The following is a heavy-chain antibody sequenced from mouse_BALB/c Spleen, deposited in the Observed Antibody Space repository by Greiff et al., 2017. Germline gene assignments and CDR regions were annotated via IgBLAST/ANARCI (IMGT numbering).Heavy chain of an antibody. Sequence: LQQPGSELVRPGASVKLSCKASGYTFTSYWMHWVKQRPGQGLEWIGNIYPGSGSTNYDEKFKSKATLTVDTSSSTAYMQLSSLTSEDSAVYYCTVYGNYFDYWGQGTTLTVSS. CDR2: IYPGSGST. J-gene: IGHJ2*01. CDR3: TVYGNYFDY. V-gene: IGHV1S22*01. CDR1: GYTFTSYW. D-gene: IGHD2-1*01.